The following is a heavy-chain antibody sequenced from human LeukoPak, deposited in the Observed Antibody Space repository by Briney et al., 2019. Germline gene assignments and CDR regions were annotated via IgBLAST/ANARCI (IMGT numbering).Heavy chain of an antibody. CDR1: GFTFSSYW. Sequence: PGGSLRLSCAASGFTFSSYWMSWVRQAPGKGLEWVANIKQDGSEKYYVDSVKGRFTIPRDNAKNSLYLQMNSLRAEDTAVYYCARVVPIVVVPAAKNWFDPWGQGTLVTVSS. D-gene: IGHD2-2*01. CDR3: ARVVPIVVVPAAKNWFDP. J-gene: IGHJ5*02. V-gene: IGHV3-7*01. CDR2: IKQDGSEK.